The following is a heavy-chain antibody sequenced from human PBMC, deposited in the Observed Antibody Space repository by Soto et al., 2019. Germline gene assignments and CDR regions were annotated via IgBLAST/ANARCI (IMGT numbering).Heavy chain of an antibody. Sequence: QLQLQESGSGLVKPSQTLSLTCAVSGGSISSGGYSWSWIRQPPGKGLEWIGYIYHSGSTYYNPSLXSXGTISVARANNPFSRKLSSVTAAATAVYYCARVPGPWGQGTLVTVSA. V-gene: IGHV4-30-2*01. CDR3: ARVPGP. CDR1: GGSISSGGYS. CDR2: IYHSGST. J-gene: IGHJ5*02.